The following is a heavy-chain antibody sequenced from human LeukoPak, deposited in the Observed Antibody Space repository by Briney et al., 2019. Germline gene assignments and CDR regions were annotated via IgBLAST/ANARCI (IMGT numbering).Heavy chain of an antibody. CDR2: ISAYNGNT. J-gene: IGHJ3*02. CDR1: GYTFTSYG. CDR3: ASRKLDRLYFAWSLDAFDI. D-gene: IGHD6-13*01. V-gene: IGHV1-18*01. Sequence: ASVKVSCKASGYTFTSYGISWVRQAPGQGLEWMGWISAYNGNTNYAQKLQGRVTMTTDTSTSTAYMELRSLRSDDTAVYYCASRKLDRLYFAWSLDAFDIWGQGTMVTVSS.